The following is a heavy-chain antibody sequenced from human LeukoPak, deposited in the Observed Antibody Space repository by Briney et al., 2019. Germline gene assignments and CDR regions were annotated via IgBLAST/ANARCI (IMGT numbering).Heavy chain of an antibody. V-gene: IGHV1-69*06. Sequence: VASVKVSCKASVGTFSIYAISWVRQAPGQGLEWMGGIIPIFGTTNYAQKFQGRVTITADKSTSTAYMELSSLRSEDTAVYYCARAYYVDYWGQGTLVTVSS. CDR3: ARAYYVDY. J-gene: IGHJ4*02. CDR2: IIPIFGTT. D-gene: IGHD3-10*01. CDR1: VGTFSIYA.